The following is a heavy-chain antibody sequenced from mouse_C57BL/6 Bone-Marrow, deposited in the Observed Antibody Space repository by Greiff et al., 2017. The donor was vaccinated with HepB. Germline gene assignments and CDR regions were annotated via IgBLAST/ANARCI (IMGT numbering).Heavy chain of an antibody. CDR1: GYTFTSYW. J-gene: IGHJ4*01. V-gene: IGHV1-72*01. D-gene: IGHD1-1*02. Sequence: QVHVKQPGAELVKPGASVKLSCKASGYTFTSYWMHWVKQRPGRGLEWIGRIDPNSGGTKYNEKFKSKATLTVDKPSSTAYMQLSSLTSEDSAVYYCARCPYGHAMDYWGQGTSVTVSS. CDR3: ARCPYGHAMDY. CDR2: IDPNSGGT.